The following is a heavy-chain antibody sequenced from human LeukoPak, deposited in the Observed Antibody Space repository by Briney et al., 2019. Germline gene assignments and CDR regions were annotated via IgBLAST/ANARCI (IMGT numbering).Heavy chain of an antibody. CDR1: GGSISSGGYS. Sequence: PSQTLSLTCAVSGGSISSGGYSWTWIRQPPGKGLEWIGYIYHSGSTYYNPSLKSRVTISVDRSKNQFSLKLSSVTAADTAVYYCARAADHDHGDYRDAFDIWGQGTMVTVSS. CDR2: IYHSGST. D-gene: IGHD4-17*01. CDR3: ARAADHDHGDYRDAFDI. V-gene: IGHV4-30-2*01. J-gene: IGHJ3*02.